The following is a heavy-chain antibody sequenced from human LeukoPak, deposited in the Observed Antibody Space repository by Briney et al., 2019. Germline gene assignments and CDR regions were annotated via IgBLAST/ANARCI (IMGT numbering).Heavy chain of an antibody. D-gene: IGHD3-22*01. CDR3: ASYYDSNPFFDY. CDR1: GGSISSSSYY. V-gene: IGHV4-39*07. Sequence: PSEILSLTCTVSGGSISSSSYYWGWIRQPPGKGLEWIGSIYYSGSTYYNPSLKSRVTISVDTSKNQFSLKLSSVTAADTAVYYCASYYDSNPFFDYWGQGTLVTVSS. J-gene: IGHJ4*02. CDR2: IYYSGST.